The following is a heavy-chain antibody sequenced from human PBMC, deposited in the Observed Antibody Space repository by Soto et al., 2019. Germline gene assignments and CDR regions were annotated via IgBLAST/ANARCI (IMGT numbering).Heavy chain of an antibody. V-gene: IGHV1-18*01. J-gene: IGHJ3*02. CDR1: VYGYDSKC. CDR2: ISAYNDNT. CDR3: ASGRQPIPRNGFDI. Sequence: APAQVSWQESVYGYDSKCSCWVRQEPGQGREWMGWISAYNDNTNYAQKLQGRVTMTTDTYTSTAYMELRSLRSDDTAVYFCASGRQPIPRNGFDICGQ. D-gene: IGHD6-13*01.